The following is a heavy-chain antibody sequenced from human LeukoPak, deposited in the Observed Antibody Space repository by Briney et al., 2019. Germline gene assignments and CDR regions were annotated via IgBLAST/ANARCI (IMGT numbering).Heavy chain of an antibody. D-gene: IGHD2-2*01. V-gene: IGHV4-34*08. Sequence: GSLRLSCAASGFTFSASWMSWVRQAPGKGLEWIGEINHSGSTNYNPSLKSRVTISVDTSKNQFSLKLSSVTAADTAVYYCASRPGYCSSTSCYESDYWGQGTLVTVSS. CDR3: ASRPGYCSSTSCYESDY. J-gene: IGHJ4*02. CDR2: INHSGST. CDR1: GFTFSASW.